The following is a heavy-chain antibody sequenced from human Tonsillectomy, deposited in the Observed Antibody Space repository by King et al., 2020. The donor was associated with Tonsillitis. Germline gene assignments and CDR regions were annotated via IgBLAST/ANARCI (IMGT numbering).Heavy chain of an antibody. Sequence: LQLQESGPGLVKPSETLSLTCTVSGGSISSSSYYWGWIRQPPGKGLEWIGTIYYSGSTYYNPSLKSRVTISVDTSKNQFSLKLSSVTAADTAVYYCAGQGGSISPLEFDYWGQGTLVTVSS. D-gene: IGHD3-16*01. V-gene: IGHV4-39*01. CDR3: AGQGGSISPLEFDY. J-gene: IGHJ4*02. CDR2: IYYSGST. CDR1: GGSISSSSYY.